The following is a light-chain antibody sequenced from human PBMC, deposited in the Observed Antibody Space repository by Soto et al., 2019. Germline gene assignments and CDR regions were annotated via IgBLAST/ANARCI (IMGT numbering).Light chain of an antibody. CDR1: QNVGRN. CDR3: QQYNNWPPMST. J-gene: IGKJ2*01. V-gene: IGKV3-15*01. CDR2: GTS. Sequence: EIVMTQSPDTLSVSPGERATLSCRASQNVGRNVAWYQQRPGQAPRLLIHGTSTRAADIPDRFSGSVYETEFTLTNNSLQPEDFVIYYCQQYNNWPPMSTFGQGTKLELK.